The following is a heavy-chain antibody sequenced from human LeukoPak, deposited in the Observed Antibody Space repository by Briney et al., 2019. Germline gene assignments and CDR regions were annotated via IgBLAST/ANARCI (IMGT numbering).Heavy chain of an antibody. CDR2: ISGSGGRT. CDR1: GFTFSSYA. V-gene: IGHV3-23*01. D-gene: IGHD3-22*01. CDR3: AKGRYYHDNSDAFEI. Sequence: PGGSLRLSCAASGFTFSSYAISWVRQAPGKGLEWVAAISGSGGRTYYTDSVKGRFTISRDNSKNPLYLQMNSLRAEDTAVYQCAKGRYYHDNSDAFEIWGQGTMVTVSS. J-gene: IGHJ3*02.